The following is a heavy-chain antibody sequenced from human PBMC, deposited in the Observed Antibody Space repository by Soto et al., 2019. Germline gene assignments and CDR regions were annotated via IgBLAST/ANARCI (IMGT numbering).Heavy chain of an antibody. Sequence: SETLSLTCAVSGGSISSGGYSWSWIRQPTGKGLEWIGYIYHSGSTYYNPSLKSRVTISVDRSKNQFSLKLSSVTAADTAVYYCGRVPARWGQGTLVTVSS. V-gene: IGHV4-30-2*01. D-gene: IGHD2-2*01. CDR2: IYHSGST. CDR1: GGSISSGGYS. J-gene: IGHJ4*02. CDR3: GRVPAR.